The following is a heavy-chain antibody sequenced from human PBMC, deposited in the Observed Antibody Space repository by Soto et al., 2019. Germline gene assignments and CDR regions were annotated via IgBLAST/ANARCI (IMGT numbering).Heavy chain of an antibody. Sequence: EVQLVDSGGGFIYPGGSLRLSCAVSGLTISDAWMNWVRQAPGKGLEWVGRIKTNTEGGTTDYAAAVKGRFTVSRDDSKNTLYLQMNSLKTADTAVYHCTTGSVEGVWGQGTMVTVSS. J-gene: IGHJ6*02. V-gene: IGHV3-15*07. CDR3: TTGSVEGV. CDR2: IKTNTEGGTT. D-gene: IGHD2-15*01. CDR1: GLTISDAW.